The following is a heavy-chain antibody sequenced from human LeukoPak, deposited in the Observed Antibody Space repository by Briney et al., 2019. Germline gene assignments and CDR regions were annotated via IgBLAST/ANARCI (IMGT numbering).Heavy chain of an antibody. Sequence: GGSLRLSCAASGFTFSDYWMSWVRQAPGKGPEWLANIKQDGSDKYYVESVKGRFTISRDNAKNSLFLQMNSLRVEDMAIYFCARGRYNSGWYPDYFDYWGPGTPVTVFS. CDR1: GFTFSDYW. CDR3: ARGRYNSGWYPDYFDY. V-gene: IGHV3-7*01. D-gene: IGHD6-19*01. J-gene: IGHJ4*02. CDR2: IKQDGSDK.